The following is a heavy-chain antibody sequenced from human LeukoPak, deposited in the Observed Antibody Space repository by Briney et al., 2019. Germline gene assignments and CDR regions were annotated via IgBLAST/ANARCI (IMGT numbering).Heavy chain of an antibody. J-gene: IGHJ3*02. CDR3: ARGGPSSGNDAFDI. CDR1: GFTFSSYS. CDR2: ISSSSSYI. Sequence: PGGSLRLSCAASGFTFSSYSMNWVRQAPGKGLEWVSSISSSSSYIYYADPVKGRFTISRDNAKNSLYLQMNSLRAEDTAVYYCARGGPSSGNDAFDIWGQGTMVTVSS. V-gene: IGHV3-21*01. D-gene: IGHD3-22*01.